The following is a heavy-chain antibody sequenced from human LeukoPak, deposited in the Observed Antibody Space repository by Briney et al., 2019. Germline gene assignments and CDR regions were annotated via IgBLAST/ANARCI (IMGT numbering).Heavy chain of an antibody. CDR1: GGSISSYY. Sequence: PSETLSLTCTVSGGSISSYYWSWIRQPPGKGLEWIGYIYYSGSTNYNPSLKSRITISVDTSKNQFSLKLSSVTAADTAVYYCAREWRDYYDTSGGLDYWGQGTLVTVSS. J-gene: IGHJ4*02. CDR3: AREWRDYYDTSGGLDY. CDR2: IYYSGST. D-gene: IGHD3-22*01. V-gene: IGHV4-59*01.